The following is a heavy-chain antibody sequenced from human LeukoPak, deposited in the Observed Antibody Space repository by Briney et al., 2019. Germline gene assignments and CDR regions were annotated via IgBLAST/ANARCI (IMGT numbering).Heavy chain of an antibody. CDR3: AYAVGDYDSFDY. CDR1: GYSFTSYW. D-gene: IGHD3-22*01. Sequence: PGGSLRLSCKGSGYSFTSYWITWVRQMPGKGLEWMGTIDPSDSYTNYSPSFQGHVTISADKSISTAYLQWSSLKASDTAMYYCAYAVGDYDSFDYWGQGTLVTVSS. V-gene: IGHV5-10-1*01. CDR2: IDPSDSYT. J-gene: IGHJ4*02.